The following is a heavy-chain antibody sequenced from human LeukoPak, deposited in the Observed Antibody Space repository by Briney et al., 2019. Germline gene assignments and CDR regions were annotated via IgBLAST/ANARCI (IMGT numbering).Heavy chain of an antibody. J-gene: IGHJ4*02. V-gene: IGHV1-46*01. CDR3: ARADLFAFDY. D-gene: IGHD2-21*01. Sequence: GASVKVSCKASGYTFTSYHLHWVRQAPGQGLEWLAIINPNGGSTSYAQNFQGRVTMTRDTSTSTVYMELSSLRSEDTAVYYCARADLFAFDYWGQGTLVTVSS. CDR1: GYTFTSYH. CDR2: INPNGGST.